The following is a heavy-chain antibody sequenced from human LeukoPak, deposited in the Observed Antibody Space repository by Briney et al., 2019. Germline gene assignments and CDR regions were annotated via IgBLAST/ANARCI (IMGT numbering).Heavy chain of an antibody. CDR1: GGSISSYY. Sequence: SETLSLTCTVSGGSISSYYWSWIRQPPGKGLELIGYIYYSGTTNYNPSLKSRVTISVDTSKNQFSLKLSSVTAADTAVYYCARLYYIVVVPAAMGFDYWGQGTLVTVSS. CDR2: IYYSGTT. V-gene: IGHV4-59*12. J-gene: IGHJ4*02. D-gene: IGHD2-2*01. CDR3: ARLYYIVVVPAAMGFDY.